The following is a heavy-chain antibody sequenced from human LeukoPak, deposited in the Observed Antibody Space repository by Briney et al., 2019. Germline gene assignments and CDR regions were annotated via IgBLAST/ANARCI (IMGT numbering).Heavy chain of an antibody. CDR2: INYSGST. CDR3: ARYGSGSTWFDP. D-gene: IGHD3-10*01. Sequence: SETLSLTCTVSGGSISSDNYQWSWLRQPPGKGLEWIGYINYSGSTYYNPYLKSRVTISVDTSKNHFSLRLSSVTAADTAVYYCARYGSGSTWFDPWGQGTLVTVSS. J-gene: IGHJ5*02. V-gene: IGHV4-30-4*01. CDR1: GGSISSDNYQ.